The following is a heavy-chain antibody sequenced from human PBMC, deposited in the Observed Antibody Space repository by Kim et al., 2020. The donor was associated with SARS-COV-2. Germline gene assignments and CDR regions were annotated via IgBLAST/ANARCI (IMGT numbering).Heavy chain of an antibody. J-gene: IGHJ4*02. CDR3: ARDPVDSTPIDY. D-gene: IGHD5-12*01. Sequence: KYAQEFQGRFTMTRDSSISTAFMELSSLRSDDTAVYYCARDPVDSTPIDYWGQGTLVTVSS. V-gene: IGHV1-2*02.